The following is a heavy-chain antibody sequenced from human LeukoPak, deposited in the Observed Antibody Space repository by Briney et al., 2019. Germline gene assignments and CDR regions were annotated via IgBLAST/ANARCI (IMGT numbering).Heavy chain of an antibody. D-gene: IGHD6-19*01. CDR2: TNEAGGDK. Sequence: GGSLRLSCAASGFTFSDFWMSWVRQAPGKGLECVASTNEAGGDKYYVDSVKGRFTISRDNSKNTLYLQMNSLRAEDTAVYYCARDGSGWYFGTPFDYWGQGTLVTVSS. V-gene: IGHV3-7*01. J-gene: IGHJ4*02. CDR1: GFTFSDFW. CDR3: ARDGSGWYFGTPFDY.